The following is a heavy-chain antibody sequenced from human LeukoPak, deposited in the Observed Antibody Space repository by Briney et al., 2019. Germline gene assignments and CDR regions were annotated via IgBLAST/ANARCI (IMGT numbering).Heavy chain of an antibody. CDR2: IYTTGSP. CDR3: ARHQNWNYEVGY. V-gene: IGHV4-4*07. CDR1: GGSNSSSY. D-gene: IGHD1-7*01. J-gene: IGHJ4*02. Sequence: PSETLSLTCTVSGGSNSSSYWSWIRQPAGKGLEWIGRIYTTGSPNYNPSLKSRVTMSVNTSKNQFSLKLSSVTAADTAVYYCARHQNWNYEVGYWGQGTLVTVSS.